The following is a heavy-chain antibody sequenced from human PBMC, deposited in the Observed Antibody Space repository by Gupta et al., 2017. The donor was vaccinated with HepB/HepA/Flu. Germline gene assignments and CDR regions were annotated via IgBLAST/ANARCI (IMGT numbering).Heavy chain of an antibody. CDR2: IHPKTGVA. V-gene: IGHV1-2*06. CDR3: ARDGHGNSPFSFDY. D-gene: IGHD3-3*02. CDR1: GYSFIDHY. J-gene: IGHJ4*02. Sequence: QVQLVQSGAEVMRPGASVKVSCTASGYSFIDHYIDWVRQAPGQGLEWMGRIHPKTGVANFAQNFHDRVTLTRDTSVRTVYMELSSLTSDDRAVYYCARDGHGNSPFSFDYWGQGTLVAVSS.